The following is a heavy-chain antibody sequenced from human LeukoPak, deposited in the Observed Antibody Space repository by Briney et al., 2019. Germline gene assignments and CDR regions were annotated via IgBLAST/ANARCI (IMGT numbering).Heavy chain of an antibody. J-gene: IGHJ4*02. CDR3: ARDGWFGELLDY. Sequence: SETLSLTCTVSGGSISSYYWSWIRQPAGKGLEWIGRIYTSGSTNYNPSLKSRVTMSTETSKNQFSLKLSSVTAADTAVYYCARDGWFGELLDYWGQGTLVIVSS. V-gene: IGHV4-4*07. CDR2: IYTSGST. D-gene: IGHD3-10*01. CDR1: GGSISSYY.